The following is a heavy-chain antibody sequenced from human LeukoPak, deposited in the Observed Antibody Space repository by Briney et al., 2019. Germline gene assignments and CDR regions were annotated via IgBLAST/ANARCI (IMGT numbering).Heavy chain of an antibody. V-gene: IGHV3-21*01. CDR3: AREMAAAAAPIDY. CDR1: GFTFSSYS. D-gene: IGHD6-13*01. Sequence: GSLRPSCAASGFTFSSYSMNWVRQAPGKGLEGVSSISSSSSYIYYADSVKGRFTISRDNAKNSLYLQMNSLRAEDTAVYYCAREMAAAAAPIDYWGQGTLVTVSS. CDR2: ISSSSSYI. J-gene: IGHJ4*02.